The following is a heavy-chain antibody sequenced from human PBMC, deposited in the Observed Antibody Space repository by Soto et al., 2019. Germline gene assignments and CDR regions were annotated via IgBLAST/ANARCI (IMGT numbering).Heavy chain of an antibody. D-gene: IGHD3-9*01. Sequence: QVQLQESGPGLVKPSGTLSLTCAVSGGSISSSHWWTWVRQSPGKGLEYIGEISHSGTSNSTPSLKSRFNLSVDKSKNHLSLALTSVTAADTAVYYCARVVLTITRGAFDAWGQGTLVIVSA. CDR2: ISHSGTS. J-gene: IGHJ3*01. CDR3: ARVVLTITRGAFDA. CDR1: GGSISSSHW. V-gene: IGHV4-4*02.